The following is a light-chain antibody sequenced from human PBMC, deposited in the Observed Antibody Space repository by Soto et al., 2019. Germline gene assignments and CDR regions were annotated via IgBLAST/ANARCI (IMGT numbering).Light chain of an antibody. CDR1: QSVSNN. J-gene: IGKJ1*01. V-gene: IGKV3-15*01. CDR2: GAS. Sequence: VLTTSPGTLSLAPRERPTLSCGASQSVSNNYLAWYQQKPGQAARLLIYGASTRATGIPARFSGSGSGTLFTLTISSLPSEDFAVYYCQQYNNWWTFGQGTKVDIK. CDR3: QQYNNWWT.